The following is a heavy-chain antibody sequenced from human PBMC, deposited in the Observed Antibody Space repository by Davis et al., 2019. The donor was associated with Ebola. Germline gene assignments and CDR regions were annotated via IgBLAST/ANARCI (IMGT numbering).Heavy chain of an antibody. CDR2: IIPIFGTA. V-gene: IGHV1-69*13. CDR1: GGTFSSYA. Sequence: SVKVSCKASGGTFSSYAISWVRQAPGQGLEWMGGIIPIFGTANYAQKFQGRVTITADESTSTAYMELSSLRSEDTAVYYCVRDMTTVNAMDVWGQGTTVTVSS. J-gene: IGHJ6*02. CDR3: VRDMTTVNAMDV. D-gene: IGHD4-11*01.